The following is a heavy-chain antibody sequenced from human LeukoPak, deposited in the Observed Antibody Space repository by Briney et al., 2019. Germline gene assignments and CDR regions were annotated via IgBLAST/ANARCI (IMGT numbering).Heavy chain of an antibody. CDR2: ISGSGGGI. CDR3: AKYPVGGNYYNDY. Sequence: PGGSLRLSCAASGSTFSSNAMSWVRQAPGKGLEWVSDISGSGGGIYYADSIKGRFTISRDNSKNTLYLQMNSLRAEDTAVYYCAKYPVGGNYYNDYWGQGTLVTVSS. CDR1: GSTFSSNA. V-gene: IGHV3-23*01. J-gene: IGHJ4*02. D-gene: IGHD1-26*01.